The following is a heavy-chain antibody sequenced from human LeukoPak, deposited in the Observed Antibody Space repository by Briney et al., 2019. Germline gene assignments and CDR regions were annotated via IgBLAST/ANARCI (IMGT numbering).Heavy chain of an antibody. D-gene: IGHD6-19*01. CDR3: AKGQCLDEN. V-gene: IGHV3-7*01. Sequence: GGSLRLSCAASEFTISRCRISWVRQTPGKGLEWVANINEDGSEKYYVDSVKGRFTISRDNAKNSLFLQMNSLRAEDTAVYYCAKGQCLDENWGQGTLVIVSS. J-gene: IGHJ4*02. CDR1: EFTISRCR. CDR2: INEDGSEK.